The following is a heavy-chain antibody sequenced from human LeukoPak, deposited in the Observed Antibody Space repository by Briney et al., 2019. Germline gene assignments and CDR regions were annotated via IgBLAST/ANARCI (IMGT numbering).Heavy chain of an antibody. CDR3: AKDQGLVRARGPTMDV. D-gene: IGHD3-10*01. Sequence: GGSLRLSCAASGFSFSSYDMSWVRQAPVKGLEWVSAISGSGGGTYYADSVKGRFTISRDNSKNTLYLQMNSLRAEDTAVYYCAKDQGLVRARGPTMDVWGQGTTVTVSS. J-gene: IGHJ6*02. CDR1: GFSFSSYD. V-gene: IGHV3-23*01. CDR2: ISGSGGGT.